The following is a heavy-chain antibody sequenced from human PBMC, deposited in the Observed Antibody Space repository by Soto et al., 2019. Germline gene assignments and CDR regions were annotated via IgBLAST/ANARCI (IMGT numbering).Heavy chain of an antibody. V-gene: IGHV4-39*01. J-gene: IGHJ5*02. Sequence: QLQLQESGPGLVKPSETLSLTCTVSGGSISSSSYYWGWIRQPPGKGLEWIGSIYYSGSTSYNTSLKGRFIIYVDTSKSQFSLTLSTVTAADTAVYYCARQAYCSSTSCYTFANWFDPWGRGTLVTVSS. CDR2: IYYSGST. CDR3: ARQAYCSSTSCYTFANWFDP. D-gene: IGHD2-2*02. CDR1: GGSISSSSYY.